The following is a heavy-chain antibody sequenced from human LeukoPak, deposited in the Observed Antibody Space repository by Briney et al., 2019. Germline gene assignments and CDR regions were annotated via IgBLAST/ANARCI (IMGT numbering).Heavy chain of an antibody. CDR1: GFTFSDYY. D-gene: IGHD4-17*01. Sequence: GGSLRLSCAASGFTFSDYYMSWIRQAPGKGLEWISYIDSSSTYTNYADSVKGRLTISRDNAKNSLYLQMNSLRAEDTAVYYRARGTPVTTRMTDYWGQGTLVTVSS. CDR3: ARGTPVTTRMTDY. J-gene: IGHJ4*02. CDR2: IDSSSTYT. V-gene: IGHV3-11*05.